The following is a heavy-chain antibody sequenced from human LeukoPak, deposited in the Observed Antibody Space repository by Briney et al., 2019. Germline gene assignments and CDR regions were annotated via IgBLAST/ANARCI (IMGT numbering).Heavy chain of an antibody. CDR3: AREGAYYYDSSGSEGAFDI. CDR1: GFTFDDYG. CDR2: INWNGGST. V-gene: IGHV3-20*04. Sequence: PGGSLRLSCAASGFTFDDYGMSWVRQAPGKGLEWVSGINWNGGSTGYADSVKGRFTISRDNAKNSLYPQMNSLRAEDTALYYCAREGAYYYDSSGSEGAFDIWGQGTMVTVSS. J-gene: IGHJ3*02. D-gene: IGHD3-22*01.